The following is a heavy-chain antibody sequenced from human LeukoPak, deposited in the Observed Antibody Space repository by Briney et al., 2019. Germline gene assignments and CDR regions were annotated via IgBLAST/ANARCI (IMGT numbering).Heavy chain of an antibody. Sequence: PGGSLRLSCAASGVTLSDHHVDWVRQAPGKGLEWVSAISGSGGSTYYADSVKGRFTISRDNSKNTLYLQMNSLRAEDTAVYYCAKDSGGVAGTEPFDYWGQGTLVTVSP. CDR3: AKDSGGVAGTEPFDY. J-gene: IGHJ4*02. CDR2: ISGSGGST. CDR1: GVTLSDHH. V-gene: IGHV3-23*01. D-gene: IGHD6-19*01.